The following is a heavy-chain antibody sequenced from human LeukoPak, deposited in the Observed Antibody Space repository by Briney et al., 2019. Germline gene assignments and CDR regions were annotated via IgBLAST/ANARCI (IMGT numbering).Heavy chain of an antibody. CDR3: ARYYYFDY. CDR2: INAGNGNT. J-gene: IGHJ4*02. V-gene: IGHV1/OR15-3*01. CDR1: GYTFTDYF. Sequence: ASVKVSCKASGYTFTDYFMNWMRQAPGQRLEWMGWINAGNGNTKYSQKLQGRVTITRDTSSSTAYMQLSSLRSEDTAVYYCARYYYFDYWGQGTLVTVSS.